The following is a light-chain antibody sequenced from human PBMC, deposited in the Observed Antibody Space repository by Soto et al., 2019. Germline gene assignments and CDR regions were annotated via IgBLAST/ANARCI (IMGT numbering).Light chain of an antibody. V-gene: IGLV2-14*01. CDR2: EDN. Sequence: QSALTQPASVSGSPGQSITISCTGTSSDVGGYNYVSWYQQHPGKAPNLVIFEDNNRPSGVSDRFSGSKSGTTASLTISGLQAEDEADYYCSSYRGGSALGVFGTGTKLTVL. CDR1: SSDVGGYNY. J-gene: IGLJ1*01. CDR3: SSYRGGSALGV.